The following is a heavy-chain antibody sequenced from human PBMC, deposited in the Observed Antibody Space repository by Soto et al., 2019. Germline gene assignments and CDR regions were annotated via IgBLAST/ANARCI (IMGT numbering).Heavy chain of an antibody. V-gene: IGHV4-30-4*01. Sequence: QVQLQESGPGLVKPSQTLSLTCTVSGGSISSGDYYWSWIRQPPGKGLEWIGYIYYSGSTYYNPSVKSRVTISVDTSKNQFSLKLSSVTAADTAVYYCARVDYYGSGSCEGCWYFDYWGQGTLVTVSS. J-gene: IGHJ4*02. D-gene: IGHD3-10*01. CDR2: IYYSGST. CDR3: ARVDYYGSGSCEGCWYFDY. CDR1: GGSISSGDYY.